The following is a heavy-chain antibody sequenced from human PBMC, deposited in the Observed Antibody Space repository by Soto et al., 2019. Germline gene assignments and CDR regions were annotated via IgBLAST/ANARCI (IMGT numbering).Heavy chain of an antibody. J-gene: IGHJ4*02. Sequence: GGSLRLSCAASGFTFSSYAMHWVRQAPGKGLEWVAVISYDGSNKYYADSVKGRFTISRDNSKNTLYLQMNSLRAEDTAVYYCARLPYCTNGVCYTSDYWGQGTLVTVS. D-gene: IGHD2-8*01. CDR3: ARLPYCTNGVCYTSDY. CDR2: ISYDGSNK. CDR1: GFTFSSYA. V-gene: IGHV3-30-3*01.